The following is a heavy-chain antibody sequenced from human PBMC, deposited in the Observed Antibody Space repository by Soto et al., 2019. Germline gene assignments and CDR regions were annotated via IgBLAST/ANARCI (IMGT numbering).Heavy chain of an antibody. Sequence: SETLSLTCPVSVGSISSYYWSWIRNNPFKGLELIWYIYYSGSTNYNPSLKSRVTISVDTSKNQFSLKLSSVTAADTAVYYCARQRASPYYDFWSGYLDAFDIWGQGTMVTVSS. V-gene: IGHV4-59*08. D-gene: IGHD3-3*01. J-gene: IGHJ3*02. CDR2: IYYSGST. CDR1: VGSISSYY. CDR3: ARQRASPYYDFWSGYLDAFDI.